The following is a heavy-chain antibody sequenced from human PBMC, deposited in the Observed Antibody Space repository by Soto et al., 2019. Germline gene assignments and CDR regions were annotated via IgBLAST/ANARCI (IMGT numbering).Heavy chain of an antibody. CDR3: ARLSMNSYDSSGYYSYFDD. D-gene: IGHD3-22*01. CDR2: INPSGDTT. Sequence: ASVKVSCKASGYTFNKYYMHWVRQAPGQGLEWMGLINPSGDTTNYAQKFQDRVTMTRDTSTGTVFMELSSLRSEDTALYYCARLSMNSYDSSGYYSYFDDWG. CDR1: GYTFNKYY. V-gene: IGHV1-46*02. J-gene: IGHJ4*01.